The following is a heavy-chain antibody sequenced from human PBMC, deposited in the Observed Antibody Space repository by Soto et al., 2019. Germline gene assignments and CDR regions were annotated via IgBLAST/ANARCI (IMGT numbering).Heavy chain of an antibody. CDR3: AKDPAASDFWSGGVDY. CDR2: ISGSGGST. J-gene: IGHJ4*02. V-gene: IGHV3-23*01. D-gene: IGHD3-3*01. Sequence: EVQLLESGGGLVQPGGSLRLSCAASGFTFSSYAMSWVRQAPGTGLEWVSAISGSGGSTYYADSVKGRFTISRDNSKNTLYLQMNSLRAEDTAVYYCAKDPAASDFWSGGVDYWGQGTLVTVSS. CDR1: GFTFSSYA.